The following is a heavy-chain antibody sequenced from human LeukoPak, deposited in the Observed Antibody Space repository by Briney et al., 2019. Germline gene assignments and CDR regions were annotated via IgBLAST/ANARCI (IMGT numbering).Heavy chain of an antibody. CDR1: GGSISSTTYY. Sequence: PSETLSLTCTVSGGSISSTTYYWGWIRQPPAKGLEWIGIIYYSGSTHYNPSLKSRVTISVDTSKNQFSLKLSSVTAADTAVYYCAREAAGLDYWGQGTLVTVSS. V-gene: IGHV4-39*07. CDR3: AREAAGLDY. J-gene: IGHJ4*02. CDR2: IYYSGST. D-gene: IGHD6-25*01.